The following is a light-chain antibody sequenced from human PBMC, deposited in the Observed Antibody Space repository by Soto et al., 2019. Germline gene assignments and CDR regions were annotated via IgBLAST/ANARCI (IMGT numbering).Light chain of an antibody. V-gene: IGKV3-20*01. CDR1: QGVTTAY. CDR3: QQYGASPLFT. Sequence: EVVLTQSPGTLSLSPGERATLSCRASQGVTTAYLAWYQHKPGQAPRLLIYGASNRATGIPDRFSGSGSRTDFTLTISRLEPEDFAVYSCQQYGASPLFTCGPGTKVDLK. J-gene: IGKJ3*01. CDR2: GAS.